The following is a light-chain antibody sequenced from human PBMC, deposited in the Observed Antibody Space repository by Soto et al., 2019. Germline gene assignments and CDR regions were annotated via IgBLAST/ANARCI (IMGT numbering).Light chain of an antibody. J-gene: IGKJ5*01. CDR3: MQALQTTPIT. CDR1: QSLLHSNGYNY. Sequence: DIVMTQSPLSLPVTPGEPASISCRSSQSLLHSNGYNYLDWYLQKPGQSPQLLIYLGSNRASGVPDRFSGSGSGTDFTLKISRVEAEDVGVYYCMQALQTTPITFGQGTQLEIK. V-gene: IGKV2-28*01. CDR2: LGS.